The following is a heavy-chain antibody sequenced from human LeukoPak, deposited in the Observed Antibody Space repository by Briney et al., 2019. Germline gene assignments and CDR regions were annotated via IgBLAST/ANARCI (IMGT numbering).Heavy chain of an antibody. V-gene: IGHV4-61*02. CDR1: GGSISSGSYY. D-gene: IGHD2-21*01. Sequence: PSETLSLTCTVSGGSISSGSYYWSWIRQPAGKGLEWIGRIYTSGSTNSNPYLKSRATISVDTSKNQFSLKLSSVTAADTAVYYCARGTVGRTYCGGDCYSPIDYWGQGTLVTVSS. CDR3: ARGTVGRTYCGGDCYSPIDY. J-gene: IGHJ4*02. CDR2: IYTSGST.